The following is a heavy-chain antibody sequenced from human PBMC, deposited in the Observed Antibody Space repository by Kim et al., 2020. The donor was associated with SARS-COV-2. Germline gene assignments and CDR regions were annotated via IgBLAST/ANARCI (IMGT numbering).Heavy chain of an antibody. CDR3: ARTPYYYGMDV. CDR2: INNDGSST. Sequence: GGSLRLSCAASGFTFSSYWMHWVRQAPGKGLVWVSRINNDGSSTTYADSVKDRFTISRDNAKNTLYLQRTSLRAEDTAVYYCARTPYYYGMDVWGQGTTVTVSS. CDR1: GFTFSSYW. V-gene: IGHV3-74*01. J-gene: IGHJ6*02.